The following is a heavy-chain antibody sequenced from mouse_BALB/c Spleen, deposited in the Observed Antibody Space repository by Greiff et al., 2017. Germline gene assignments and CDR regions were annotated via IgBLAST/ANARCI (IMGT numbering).Heavy chain of an antibody. Sequence: EVQVVESGGDLVKPGGSLKLSCAASGFTFSSYGMSWVRQTPDKRLEWVATISSGGSYTYYPDSVKGRFTISRDNAKNTLYLQMSSLKSEDTAMYYCARGITTAMDAMDYWGQGTSVTVSS. V-gene: IGHV5-6*01. CDR1: GFTFSSYG. CDR2: ISSGGSYT. CDR3: ARGITTAMDAMDY. J-gene: IGHJ4*01. D-gene: IGHD1-2*01.